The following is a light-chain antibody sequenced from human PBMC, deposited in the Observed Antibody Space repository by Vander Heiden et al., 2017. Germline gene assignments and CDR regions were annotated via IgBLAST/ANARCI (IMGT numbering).Light chain of an antibody. V-gene: IGKV3-20*01. CDR3: QYYPSFLT. Sequence: EIVLTQSPGTLSLSPGERATLPCRASQSVSSGYLAWHQQRPGQPPRLLMYGASSRATGIPDRFSGSGSGTDFTLTISRLEPEDFAVYYCQYYPSFLTFGGGTKVEIK. CDR2: GAS. J-gene: IGKJ4*01. CDR1: QSVSSGY.